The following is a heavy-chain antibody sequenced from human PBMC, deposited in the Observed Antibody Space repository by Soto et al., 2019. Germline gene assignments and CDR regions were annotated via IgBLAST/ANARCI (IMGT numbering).Heavy chain of an antibody. J-gene: IGHJ4*02. Sequence: QAQLVQSGGEVKKPGASVKVSCRASGYAFTSYGYAWVRQAPGQGLEWMGWISAYNGDTNYAQKFQVRVTLTTDTSTTTVHMELSNLGSDDTAVYYCARSGAYCTSITCLFDSFWGLGTLVTVSS. D-gene: IGHD2-8*01. CDR3: ARSGAYCTSITCLFDSF. CDR2: ISAYNGDT. CDR1: GYAFTSYG. V-gene: IGHV1-18*01.